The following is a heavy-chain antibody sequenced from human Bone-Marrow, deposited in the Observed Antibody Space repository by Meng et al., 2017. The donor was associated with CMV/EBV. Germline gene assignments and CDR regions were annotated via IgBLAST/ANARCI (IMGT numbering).Heavy chain of an antibody. J-gene: IGHJ4*02. CDR2: ISSSSSYI. D-gene: IGHD2-2*01. CDR1: GFTFSSYS. V-gene: IGHV3-21*01. CDR3: TFSEYCSIISCPFDY. Sequence: GESLKISCPASGFTFSSYSMNWVRQAPGKGLEWVSSISSSSSYIYYADSVKGRFTISRDNARTSLYLQKNSLRAEDTAVYYCTFSEYCSIISCPFDYWGQGTLVTVSS.